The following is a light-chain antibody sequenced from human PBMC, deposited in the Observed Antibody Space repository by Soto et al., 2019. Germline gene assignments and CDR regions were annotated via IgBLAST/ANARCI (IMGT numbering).Light chain of an antibody. CDR2: DAS. CDR3: QQRSNGPLT. J-gene: IGKJ4*01. CDR1: QSVSSY. V-gene: IGKV3-11*01. Sequence: EIVLTQSPATLSLSPGERATLSCRASQSVSSYLAWYQQKPGQAPRLLIYDASNRATGIPARFSGSGSGTDFTLTISSLEPEDFAVYYCQQRSNGPLTFGGGTNVEIK.